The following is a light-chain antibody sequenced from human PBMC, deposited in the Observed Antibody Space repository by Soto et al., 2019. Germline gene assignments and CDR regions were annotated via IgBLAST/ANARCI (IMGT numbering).Light chain of an antibody. CDR1: QSISTW. J-gene: IGKJ4*01. CDR2: DAS. CDR3: QQQTYYPLT. V-gene: IGKV1-5*01. Sequence: DIQMTQSTSTLSASVGDRVTITCRASQSISTWLAWYQQKPGNVPKLLIYDASILESGVPSRFSGSGSGTEFILTINSLQPDDFATYYCQQQTYYPLTFGGGTRVEIK.